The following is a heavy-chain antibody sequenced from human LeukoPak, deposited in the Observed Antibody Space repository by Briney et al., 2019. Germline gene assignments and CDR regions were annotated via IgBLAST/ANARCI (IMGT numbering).Heavy chain of an antibody. Sequence: PGGSLRLSCAASGFNLNSYEMNWVRQAPGKGLEWVSYISSSGSTIYHADSVKGRFTISRDNAKNSLYLQMNSLRAKDTAVYYCARGPHSSGYYGHYFDYWGQGTLVTVSS. CDR2: ISSSGSTI. CDR1: GFNLNSYE. V-gene: IGHV3-48*03. J-gene: IGHJ4*02. D-gene: IGHD3-22*01. CDR3: ARGPHSSGYYGHYFDY.